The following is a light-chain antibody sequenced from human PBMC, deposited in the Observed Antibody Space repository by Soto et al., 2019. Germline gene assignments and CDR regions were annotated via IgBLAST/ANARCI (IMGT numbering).Light chain of an antibody. CDR3: QQYYDWPLT. CDR2: SPS. CDR1: QAVSNN. J-gene: IGKJ4*01. Sequence: ERVMTQSPATLSVSPGEKATLSCRASQAVSNNVAWYQQKPGQAPRLLMYSPSTRATGIPARFSGSGSGTDGTRTNFSLQSGDFEVDDCQQYYDWPLTFAGGTKVETK. V-gene: IGKV3-15*01.